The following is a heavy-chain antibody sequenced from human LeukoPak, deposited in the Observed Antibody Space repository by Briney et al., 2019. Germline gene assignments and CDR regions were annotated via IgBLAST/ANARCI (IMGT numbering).Heavy chain of an antibody. CDR3: ASSDILTGYYRNDAFDI. CDR1: GGSFSGYY. Sequence: SETLSLTCAVYGGSFSGYYWSWIRQPPGKGLEWIGEINHSGSTNYNPSLKSRVTISVDTSKNQFSLKLSSVTAADTAVYYCASSDILTGYYRNDAFDIWGQGTMVTVSS. V-gene: IGHV4-34*01. CDR2: INHSGST. D-gene: IGHD3-9*01. J-gene: IGHJ3*02.